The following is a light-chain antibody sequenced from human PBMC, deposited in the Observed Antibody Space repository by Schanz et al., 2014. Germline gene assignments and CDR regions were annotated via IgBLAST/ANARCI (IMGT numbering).Light chain of an antibody. Sequence: EVVLTQSPGTLSLSPGERATLSCRAGQSVSSSYLAWYQQKPGQAPRLLIYAASSRATGIPDRFSGSGSGTDFTLTISRLEPEDFAVYYCQQYSKSPLTFGGGTKVEI. CDR2: AAS. CDR1: QSVSSSY. V-gene: IGKV3-20*01. CDR3: QQYSKSPLT. J-gene: IGKJ4*01.